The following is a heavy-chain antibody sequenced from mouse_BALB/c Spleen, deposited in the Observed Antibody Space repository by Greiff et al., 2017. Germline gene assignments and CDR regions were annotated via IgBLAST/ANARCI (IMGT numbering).Heavy chain of an antibody. V-gene: IGHV3-8*02. J-gene: IGHJ3*01. CDR2: ISYSGST. D-gene: IGHD2-14*01. Sequence: EVHLVESGPSLVKPSQTLSLTCSVTGDSITSGYWNWIRKFPGNKLEYMGYISYSGSTYYNPSLKSRISITRDTSKNQYYLQLNSVTTEDTATYYCARYRYDVAWFAYWGQGTLVTVSA. CDR3: ARYRYDVAWFAY. CDR1: GDSITSGY.